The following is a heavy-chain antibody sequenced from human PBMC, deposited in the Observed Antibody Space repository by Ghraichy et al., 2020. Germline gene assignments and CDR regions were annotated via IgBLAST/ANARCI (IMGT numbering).Heavy chain of an antibody. CDR3: ARGWRNCAGNCFKFRAEYLEL. V-gene: IGHV4-34*01. CDR2: INNSGNM. J-gene: IGHJ1*01. D-gene: IGHD2-21*01. Sequence: SETLSLTCSVNGLPLSGKFWTWIRQAPGKGLEWVAEINNSGNMKFSESLRGRATMSVDTSKNQLYLKIDSVTAADTAVYFCARGWRNCAGNCFKFRAEYLELWGQGTPVFVS. CDR1: GLPLSGKF.